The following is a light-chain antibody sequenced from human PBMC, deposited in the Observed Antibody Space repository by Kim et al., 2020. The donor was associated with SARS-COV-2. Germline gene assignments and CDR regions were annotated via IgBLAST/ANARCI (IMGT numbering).Light chain of an antibody. Sequence: DIVMTQSPLSLPVTPGEPASISCRSSQSLLHSNGYNYLDWYLQKPGQSPQLLIYLGSNRASGVPDRFCGSGSGTDFTLKISRVEAEDVGVYYCMQALQTRYTFGQGTKLEI. CDR2: LGS. J-gene: IGKJ2*01. CDR1: QSLLHSNGYNY. V-gene: IGKV2-28*01. CDR3: MQALQTRYT.